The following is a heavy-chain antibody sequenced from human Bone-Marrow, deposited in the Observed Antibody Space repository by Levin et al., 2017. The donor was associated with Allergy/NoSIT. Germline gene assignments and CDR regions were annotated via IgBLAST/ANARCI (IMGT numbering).Heavy chain of an antibody. Sequence: GGSLRLSCAGSGITLSTCAMSWVRQAPGKGLEWVSVIRDGSGYTQYADSVKGRFTISRDNSKNTVYLQMNSLRVDDTAVYYCANHDLSGYSSGWGGKFDYWGQGTLVTVSS. CDR3: ANHDLSGYSSGWGGKFDY. CDR2: IRDGSGYT. CDR1: GITLSTCA. J-gene: IGHJ4*02. D-gene: IGHD6-19*01. V-gene: IGHV3-23*01.